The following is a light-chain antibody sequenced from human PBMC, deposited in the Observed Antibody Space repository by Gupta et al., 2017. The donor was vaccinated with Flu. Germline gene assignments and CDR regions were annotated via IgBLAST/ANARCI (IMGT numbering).Light chain of an antibody. CDR2: SAS. Sequence: ERATLSCRASQRVSSRYLAWYQQKPGQAPRLLIYSASSRATGIPDRFSGSGSGTDFSLSISGLEPEDCAVYYCQHYGTSPYTFGQGTKLEIK. J-gene: IGKJ2*01. CDR1: QRVSSRY. V-gene: IGKV3-20*01. CDR3: QHYGTSPYT.